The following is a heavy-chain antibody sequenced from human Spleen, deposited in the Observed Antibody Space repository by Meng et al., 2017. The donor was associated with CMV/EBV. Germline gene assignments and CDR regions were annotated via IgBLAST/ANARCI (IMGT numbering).Heavy chain of an antibody. CDR1: GFTFSSYW. CDR3: AKYAVYSNYVPGGMDV. Sequence: GESLKISCAASGFTFSSYWRSWVRQAPGKGLEWVSVIYNDDTTYYTDSVEGRFTISRDNSRNTLFLHMKSLRVEDAAVYYCAKYAVYSNYVPGGMDVWGQGTTVTVSS. D-gene: IGHD4-11*01. J-gene: IGHJ6*02. V-gene: IGHV3-53*01. CDR2: IYNDDTT.